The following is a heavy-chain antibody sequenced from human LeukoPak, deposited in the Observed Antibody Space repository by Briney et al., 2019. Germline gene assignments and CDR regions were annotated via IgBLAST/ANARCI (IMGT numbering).Heavy chain of an antibody. CDR3: ARGIASSRSVAIDL. CDR2: LSGDGITT. J-gene: IGHJ4*02. CDR1: DSTFSSHW. V-gene: IGHV3-74*01. D-gene: IGHD6-13*01. Sequence: GGSLRLSCAASDSTFSSHWMYWVRQAPGKGLVWVARLSGDGITTRHADSVKGRFTISRDNAKNTLYLQMNSLRVEDTALYYCARGIASSRSVAIDLWGQGTLVAVSS.